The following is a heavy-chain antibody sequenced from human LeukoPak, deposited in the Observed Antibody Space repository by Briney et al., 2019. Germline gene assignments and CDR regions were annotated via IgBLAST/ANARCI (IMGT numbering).Heavy chain of an antibody. Sequence: SETLSLTCAVYGGSFGGYYWSWIRQPPGKGLEWIGEINHSGSTIYNPSLKSRVTISVDTSKNQFSLRLSSVTAADTAVYYCARASAYSSSSGVNYWGQGTLVTVSS. V-gene: IGHV4-34*01. CDR1: GGSFGGYY. D-gene: IGHD6-6*01. J-gene: IGHJ4*02. CDR3: ARASAYSSSSGVNY. CDR2: INHSGST.